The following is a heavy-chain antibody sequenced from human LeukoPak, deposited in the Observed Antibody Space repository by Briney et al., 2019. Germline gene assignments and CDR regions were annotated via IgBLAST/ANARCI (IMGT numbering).Heavy chain of an antibody. CDR2: ISGSGSPT. Sequence: TGGSLRLSCAASGFTFSSYAIYWVRQAPGRGLEWVSAISGSGSPTYYADSVKGRFTISRDISRNTVYLQMNSLRAEDTAVYYCARERQRDIVVVPAAYTRSYYYYYMDVWGKGTTVTVSS. V-gene: IGHV3-23*01. D-gene: IGHD2-2*01. CDR1: GFTFSSYA. CDR3: ARERQRDIVVVPAAYTRSYYYYYMDV. J-gene: IGHJ6*03.